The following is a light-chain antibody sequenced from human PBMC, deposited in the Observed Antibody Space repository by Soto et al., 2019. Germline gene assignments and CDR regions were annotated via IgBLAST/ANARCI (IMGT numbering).Light chain of an antibody. Sequence: IVMTHSPATLSVSPWERATLSFSASQSVSSNLAWYQQKPGQAPRLLIYGASTRATGIPARFSGSGSGTEFTLTISSLQSEDFAVYYCQQYNNWPPSITFGQGTRLE. J-gene: IGKJ5*01. CDR1: QSVSSN. CDR3: QQYNNWPPSIT. CDR2: GAS. V-gene: IGKV3-15*01.